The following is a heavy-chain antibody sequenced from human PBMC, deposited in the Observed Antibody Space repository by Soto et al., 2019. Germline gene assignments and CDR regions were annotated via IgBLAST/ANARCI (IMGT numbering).Heavy chain of an antibody. CDR1: GFTLRTYT. CDR3: VRGMNPLF. V-gene: IGHV3-21*06. Sequence: GGSLSLSCAASGFTLRTYTMNWVRQAPGKGREWGSSISISSSDRYYADSVRGRITISRDNAKNALYLQMNSRRADDTAVYFCVRGMNPLFGGQGTLVTVSS. CDR2: ISISSSDR. J-gene: IGHJ4*03.